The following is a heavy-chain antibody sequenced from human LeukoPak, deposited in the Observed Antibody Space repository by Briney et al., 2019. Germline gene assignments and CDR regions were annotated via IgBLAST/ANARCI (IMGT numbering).Heavy chain of an antibody. D-gene: IGHD3-22*01. CDR2: IFHSGSI. Sequence: SETLSLTCNVSGYSISSGYYWGWIRRSPGEGLEWIATIFHSGSIYYNPSLKTRVGLSVDTSKNQFSLKLNSVTAADTAVYYCARMGVSYYYDSSTYYPVAFDVWGQGTMVTVSS. J-gene: IGHJ3*01. CDR1: GYSISSGYY. V-gene: IGHV4-38-2*02. CDR3: ARMGVSYYYDSSTYYPVAFDV.